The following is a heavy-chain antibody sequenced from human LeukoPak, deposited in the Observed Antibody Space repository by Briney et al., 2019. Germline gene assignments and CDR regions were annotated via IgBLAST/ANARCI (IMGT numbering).Heavy chain of an antibody. J-gene: IGHJ5*02. CDR3: ARDRTEAKYYDFWSGYNH. D-gene: IGHD3-3*01. Sequence: PGGSLRLSCAASGFTFSSYAMSWVRQAPGKGLEWVSYISSSSSYTNYADSVKGRFTISRDNAKNSLYLQMNSLRAEDTAVYYCARDRTEAKYYDFWSGYNHWGQGTLVTVSS. CDR2: ISSSSSYT. CDR1: GFTFSSYA. V-gene: IGHV3-21*05.